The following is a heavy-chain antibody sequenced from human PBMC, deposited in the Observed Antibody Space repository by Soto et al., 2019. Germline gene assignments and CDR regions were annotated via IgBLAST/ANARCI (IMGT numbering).Heavy chain of an antibody. Sequence: GSLRLSCAASGFIFSNFAMYWVRRAPGKGLEWVSSIRQSGDRSSYADSAKGRFTISRDDAKNSLYLQMNNLRAEDTAVYYCARVVFSGYGYHYYYYYGLDVWGQGTTVTVSS. D-gene: IGHD5-12*01. CDR3: ARVVFSGYGYHYYYYYGLDV. V-gene: IGHV3-23*01. J-gene: IGHJ6*02. CDR2: IRQSGDRS. CDR1: GFIFSNFA.